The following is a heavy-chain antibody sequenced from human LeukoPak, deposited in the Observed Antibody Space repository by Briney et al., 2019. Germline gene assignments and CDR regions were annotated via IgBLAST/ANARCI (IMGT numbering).Heavy chain of an antibody. Sequence: GASVKVSCKASGYTFIGYYMHWVRQAPGQGLEWMGWINPNSGGTNYAQKFQGRVTMTRDTSISTAYMELSRLRSDDTAVYYCARVGTSGWNEYYYYYMDVWGKGTTVTVSS. CDR2: INPNSGGT. CDR1: GYTFIGYY. J-gene: IGHJ6*03. CDR3: ARVGTSGWNEYYYYYMDV. D-gene: IGHD6-19*01. V-gene: IGHV1-2*02.